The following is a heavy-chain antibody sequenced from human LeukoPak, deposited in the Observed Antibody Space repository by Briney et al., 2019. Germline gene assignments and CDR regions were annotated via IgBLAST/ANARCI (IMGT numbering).Heavy chain of an antibody. CDR3: ARGKYDFWSGYPPHNWFDP. CDR2: INHSGST. J-gene: IGHJ5*02. Sequence: SETLSLTCAIYGGSFSGYYWSWIRQPPGKGLEWIGVINHSGSTNYNPSLKSRVTISVDTSKNQFSLKLSSVTAADTAVYYCARGKYDFWSGYPPHNWFDPWGQGTLVTVSS. CDR1: GGSFSGYY. V-gene: IGHV4-34*01. D-gene: IGHD3-3*01.